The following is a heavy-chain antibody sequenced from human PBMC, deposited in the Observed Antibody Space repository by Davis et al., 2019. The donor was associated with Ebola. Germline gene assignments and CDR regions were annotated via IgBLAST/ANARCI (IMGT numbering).Heavy chain of an antibody. D-gene: IGHD3-22*01. J-gene: IGHJ4*02. CDR2: ISAYNGNT. V-gene: IGHV1-18*01. CDR1: GYTFTSHG. CDR3: ARTTYYYDSSGYFN. Sequence: ASVKVSCKASGYTFTSHGISWVRQAPGQGLEWMGWISAYNGNTNYAQKLQGRVTMTTDTSTSTAYMELRSLRSDDTAVYYCARTTYYYDSSGYFNWGQGTLVTVSS.